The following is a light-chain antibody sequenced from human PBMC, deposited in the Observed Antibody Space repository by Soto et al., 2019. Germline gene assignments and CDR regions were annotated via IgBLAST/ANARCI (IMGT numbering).Light chain of an antibody. V-gene: IGLV2-14*01. J-gene: IGLJ2*01. CDR2: DVS. CDR3: SSYTSSSTVV. Sequence: QSVLTQPASVSGSPGQSITISCTGTSSDVGGYYYVSWYQQYPGKAPKLMIYDVSNRPSGISNRFSGSKSGNTASLTISGLQAEDEADYYCSSYTSSSTVVFGGGTKVTVL. CDR1: SSDVGGYYY.